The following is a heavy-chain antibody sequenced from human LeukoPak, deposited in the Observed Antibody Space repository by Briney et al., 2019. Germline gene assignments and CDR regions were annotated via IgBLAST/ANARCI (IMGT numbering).Heavy chain of an antibody. Sequence: SETLSLTCTVSGGSISSYYWSWIRQPPGKELEWIGYIYYSGSTNYNPSLKSRVTISVDTSKNQFSLKLSSVTAADTAVYYCARLRRDWYFDLWGRGTLVTVSS. CDR2: IYYSGST. CDR1: GGSISSYY. CDR3: ARLRRDWYFDL. J-gene: IGHJ2*01. V-gene: IGHV4-59*08.